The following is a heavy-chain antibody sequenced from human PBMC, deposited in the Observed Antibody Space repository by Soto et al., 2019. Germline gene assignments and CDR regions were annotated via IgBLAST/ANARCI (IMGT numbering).Heavy chain of an antibody. D-gene: IGHD3-9*01. J-gene: IGHJ4*02. CDR1: GGSISSSNW. V-gene: IGHV4-4*02. CDR2: IYHSGST. CDR3: ARVLRYFDWLLPKMYYFDY. Sequence: SETLSLTCAVSGGSISSSNWWSWVRQPPGKGLEWIGEIYHSGSTNYNPSLKSRVTISVDKSKNQFSLKLSSVTAADTAVYYCARVLRYFDWLLPKMYYFDYWGQGTLVTVSS.